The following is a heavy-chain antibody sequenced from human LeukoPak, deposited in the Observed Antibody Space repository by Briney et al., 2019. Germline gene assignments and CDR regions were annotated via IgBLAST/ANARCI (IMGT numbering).Heavy chain of an antibody. CDR1: GFTFDYYA. J-gene: IGHJ4*02. CDR2: ISWNSGSI. D-gene: IGHD3-10*02. Sequence: GGSLRLSCAAPGFTFDYYAMHWGRQAPGKGLEWVSGISWNSGSIGYADSVKGRFTISRDNAKNSLYLQMNSLRAEDTALYYCARYWGAMIGIFDYWGQGTLVTVSS. V-gene: IGHV3-9*01. CDR3: ARYWGAMIGIFDY.